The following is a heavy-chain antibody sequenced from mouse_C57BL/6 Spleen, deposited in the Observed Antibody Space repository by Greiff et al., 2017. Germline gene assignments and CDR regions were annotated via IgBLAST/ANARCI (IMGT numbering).Heavy chain of an antibody. D-gene: IGHD1-1*01. Sequence: QVQLQQPGAELVRPGSSVKLSCKASGYTFTSYWMHWVKQRPIQGLEWIGNIDPSDSETHSNQKFKDKATLTVDKSSSTAYMQLSSLTSEDSAVYYCARSLDSYYYYGSSYDDGGQGTTRTVSA. V-gene: IGHV1-52*01. J-gene: IGHJ2*01. CDR1: GYTFTSYW. CDR2: IDPSDSET. CDR3: ARSLDSYYYYGSSYDD.